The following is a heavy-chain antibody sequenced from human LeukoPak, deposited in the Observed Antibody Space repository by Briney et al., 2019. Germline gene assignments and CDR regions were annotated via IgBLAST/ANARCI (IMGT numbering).Heavy chain of an antibody. D-gene: IGHD5-18*01. J-gene: IGHJ4*02. CDR2: IYYSGST. CDR3: ARVGLSYGYDY. CDR1: GGSISSYY. V-gene: IGHV4-59*01. Sequence: SETLSLTCTVSGGSISSYYWSWIRQPPGKGLEWIGYIYYSGSTNYNPSLKSRVTISVDTSKNQFSLKLSSVTAADTAVYYCARVGLSYGYDYWGQGTLVTVSS.